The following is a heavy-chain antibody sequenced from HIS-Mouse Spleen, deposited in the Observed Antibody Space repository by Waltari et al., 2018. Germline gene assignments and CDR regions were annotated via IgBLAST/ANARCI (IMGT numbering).Heavy chain of an antibody. CDR2: IYPGDSDT. CDR3: ARHRRNGGSYYYYYGMDV. V-gene: IGHV5-51*01. CDR1: GYSFTRYW. J-gene: IGHJ6*02. D-gene: IGHD2-15*01. Sequence: EVPLVQSGAEVKKPGESLKISCKGSGYSFTRYWNGWGLQMRGEGLEWMGIIYPGDSDTRYSPSFQGQVTISADKSISTAYLQWSSLKASDTAMYYCARHRRNGGSYYYYYGMDVWGQGTTVTVSS.